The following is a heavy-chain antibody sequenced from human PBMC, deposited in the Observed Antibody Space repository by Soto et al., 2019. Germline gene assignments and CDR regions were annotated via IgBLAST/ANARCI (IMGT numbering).Heavy chain of an antibody. D-gene: IGHD3-9*01. CDR2: INHSGNN. J-gene: IGHJ3*02. V-gene: IGHV4-34*01. CDR1: GGSFSTYY. Sequence: PSEPLSLTCVVSGGSFSTYYYNWIRQSPGKGLEWIGEINHSGNNNYSPSLKSRVTMSLDTSKNQVSLKLTSVTAADTAVYYCARGGSNDWHVAFEIWGPGRTVNGS. CDR3: ARGGSNDWHVAFEI.